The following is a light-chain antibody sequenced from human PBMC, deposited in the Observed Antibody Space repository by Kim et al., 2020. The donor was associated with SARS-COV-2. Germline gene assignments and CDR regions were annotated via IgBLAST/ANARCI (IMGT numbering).Light chain of an antibody. Sequence: DIQMTQSPSTLSASVGDRVTITCRASQSISSWLAWYQQKPGKAPNLLIYKASSLQSGVPSRFSSSGSGTEFTLTISSLQPDDFATYYCQQYNSYSYTFGQGTKLEI. CDR1: QSISSW. V-gene: IGKV1-5*03. CDR2: KAS. CDR3: QQYNSYSYT. J-gene: IGKJ2*01.